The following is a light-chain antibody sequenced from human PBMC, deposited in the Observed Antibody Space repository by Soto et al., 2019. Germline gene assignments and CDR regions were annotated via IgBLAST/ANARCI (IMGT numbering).Light chain of an antibody. Sequence: EIVMTQSPATLSVSPGERATLSCRASQSVSSSLAWYQKKPGQAPRLLIYGASTRAPGIPDRFSGSGSGTEFTLTISSLQSEDFAVYYCQQYNNWWTFGKGTRVEIK. V-gene: IGKV3-15*01. CDR1: QSVSSS. CDR3: QQYNNWWT. J-gene: IGKJ1*01. CDR2: GAS.